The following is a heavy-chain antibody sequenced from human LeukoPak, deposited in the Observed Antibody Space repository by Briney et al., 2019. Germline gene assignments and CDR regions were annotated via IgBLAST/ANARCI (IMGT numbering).Heavy chain of an antibody. V-gene: IGHV1-2*02. CDR1: GYTFHGYY. Sequence: ASVKVSCKASGYTFHGYYMHWVRQAPGQPIEWTGWLYPNSGGTKYAQKFQGRVTMTRDTSLSPAYMELSRLRSDDTAVYYRARAGYCSGGSCYPYARYMDVWGKGTTVTVSS. J-gene: IGHJ6*03. D-gene: IGHD2-15*01. CDR3: ARAGYCSGGSCYPYARYMDV. CDR2: LYPNSGGT.